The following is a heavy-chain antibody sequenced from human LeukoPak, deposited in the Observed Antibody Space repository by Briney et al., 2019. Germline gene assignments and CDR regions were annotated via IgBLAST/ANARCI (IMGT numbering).Heavy chain of an antibody. D-gene: IGHD7-27*01. CDR2: GSESGGT. CDR1: GGSLNGHY. V-gene: IGHV4-34*01. J-gene: IGHJ4*02. CDR3: AKGPTGDTAGHFDY. Sequence: SETLSLTCAVYGGSLNGHYWSWIRQPPGKGLEWIGEGSESGGTKFNPSLKSRVTISADTSKNQFSLKLNSVTAADTAVYYCAKGPTGDTAGHFDYWGQGTLVTVSS.